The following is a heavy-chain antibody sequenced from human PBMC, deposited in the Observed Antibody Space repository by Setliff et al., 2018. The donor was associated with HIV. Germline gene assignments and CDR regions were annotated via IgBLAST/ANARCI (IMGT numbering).Heavy chain of an antibody. V-gene: IGHV3-15*01. CDR3: TTFDTMVRGVNIGPFDY. CDR2: IKSKTDGGTT. CDR1: GFTFSNAW. J-gene: IGHJ4*02. D-gene: IGHD3-10*01. Sequence: PGGSLRLSCAASGFTFSNAWMSWVRQAPGKGLEWVGRIKSKTDGGTTDYAAPVKGRFTISRDDSKNTLYLQINSLKTEDTAVYYCTTFDTMVRGVNIGPFDYWGQGTLVTVSS.